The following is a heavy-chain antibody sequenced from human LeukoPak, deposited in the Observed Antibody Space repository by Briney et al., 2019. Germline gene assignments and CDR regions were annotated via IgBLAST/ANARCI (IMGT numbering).Heavy chain of an antibody. J-gene: IGHJ4*02. V-gene: IGHV1-2*02. CDR2: INPKSGGT. CDR3: ARSGSSGWYQPSRY. Sequence: GASVKVSCMASGYTFTGYYMHWVRQAPGQRVEWMGWINPKSGGTNYAQKFQGRLTMTRNTSISTAYMELSRLRSDDTAVYYCARSGSSGWYQPSRYWGQGTLVTVSS. CDR1: GYTFTGYY. D-gene: IGHD6-19*01.